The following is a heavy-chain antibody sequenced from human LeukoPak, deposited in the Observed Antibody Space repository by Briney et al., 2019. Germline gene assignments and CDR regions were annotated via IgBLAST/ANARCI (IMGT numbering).Heavy chain of an antibody. J-gene: IGHJ4*02. CDR2: IYSGGST. V-gene: IGHV3-66*01. D-gene: IGHD4-11*01. Sequence: GGSLRLSCAASGFTVSSNYMSWVRQAPGKGLEWVSVIYSGGSTYYADSVKGRFTISRDNSKNTLYLQMNSLRAEDTAVYYCARDAPPLHQYDYMNYWGQGTLVTVSS. CDR3: ARDAPPLHQYDYMNY. CDR1: GFTVSSNY.